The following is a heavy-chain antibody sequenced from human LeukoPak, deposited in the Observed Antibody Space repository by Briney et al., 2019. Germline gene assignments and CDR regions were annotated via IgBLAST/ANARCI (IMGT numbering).Heavy chain of an antibody. CDR3: ARRGNYDLLTDHPTWFDP. CDR2: LYSTGST. D-gene: IGHD3-9*01. V-gene: IGHV4-30-4*01. Sequence: KPSETLSLTCIVSGGSISSDDYYWSWIRQPPGMGLDWIGYLYSTGSTYYNPSLKSRVTISVDTSKNQFSLKLTSVTAADTAVYYCARRGNYDLLTDHPTWFDPWGQGTLVTVSS. J-gene: IGHJ5*02. CDR1: GGSISSDDYY.